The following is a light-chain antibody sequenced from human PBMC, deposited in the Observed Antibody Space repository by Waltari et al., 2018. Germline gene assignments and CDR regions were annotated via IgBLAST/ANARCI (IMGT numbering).Light chain of an antibody. CDR3: SSYTSSSKGV. V-gene: IGLV2-14*01. CDR1: SSDVGGYHY. J-gene: IGLJ2*01. CDR2: EVS. Sequence: QSALTQPASVSGSPGQSTTISCTGTSSDVGGYHYVSWYQQHPGKAPKLMIYEVSNRPSGVSNRFSGSKSGNTASLTISGLQAEDEADYYCSSYTSSSKGVFGGGTKLTVL.